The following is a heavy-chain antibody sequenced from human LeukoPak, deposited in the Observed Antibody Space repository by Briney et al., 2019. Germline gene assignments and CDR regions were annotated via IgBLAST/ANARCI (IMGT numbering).Heavy chain of an antibody. CDR2: INSDGSST. CDR3: ASGGVSSGKSIDY. V-gene: IGHV3-74*01. J-gene: IGHJ4*02. Sequence: GGSLRLSCAASGFTFSIYWMHWVRQAPGKRLVWVSRINSDGSSTSYADSVKGRFTISRDNAKNTLYLQMNSLRAEDTAVYYCASGGVSSGKSIDYWGQGTLVTVSS. CDR1: GFTFSIYW. D-gene: IGHD3-22*01.